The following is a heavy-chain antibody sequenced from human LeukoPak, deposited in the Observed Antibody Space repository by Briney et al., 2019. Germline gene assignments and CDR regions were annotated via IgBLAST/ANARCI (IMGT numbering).Heavy chain of an antibody. D-gene: IGHD1-26*01. CDR1: GFTFSDTW. Sequence: GGSLRLSCAASGFTFSDTWMHWVRQAPGEGLVWVSRIRSDGSDTRYAESVKCRFTISRDNAKNSVYLQMNSLRAEDTAVYYCARERGGSYYSCFDYWGQGTLVTVSS. J-gene: IGHJ4*02. V-gene: IGHV3-74*01. CDR3: ARERGGSYYSCFDY. CDR2: IRSDGSDT.